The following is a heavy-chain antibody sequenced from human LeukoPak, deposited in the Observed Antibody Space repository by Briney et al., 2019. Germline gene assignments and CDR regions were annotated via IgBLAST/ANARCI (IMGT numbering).Heavy chain of an antibody. CDR3: ARHAKVCYHEDHFYL. CDR1: GCSISSSTYH. D-gene: IGHD2-2*01. CDR2: ISYSGTT. J-gene: IGHJ3*01. V-gene: IGHV4-39*01. Sequence: SETLSLTCTVSGCSISSSTYHWGWIRQSPGKGLEWIGSISYSGTTYYNPSLKSRVTIFVDTSKNHLPLKLSSVTAADTAVYYCARHAKVCYHEDHFYLWGQGTMVTVSS.